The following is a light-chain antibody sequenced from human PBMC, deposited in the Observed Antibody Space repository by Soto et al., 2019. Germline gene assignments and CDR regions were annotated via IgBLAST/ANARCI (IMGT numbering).Light chain of an antibody. CDR1: QSISSY. J-gene: IGKJ1*01. Sequence: DLQMTQSPSSLSASVGDRVTITCRASQSISSYLNWYQQKPGKAPKLLIYAASSLQSGVPSRFSGSGSGTDFTLTISSLQPEDFATYYCQQSYSTPPTLGQGTKVEIK. CDR3: QQSYSTPPT. CDR2: AAS. V-gene: IGKV1-39*01.